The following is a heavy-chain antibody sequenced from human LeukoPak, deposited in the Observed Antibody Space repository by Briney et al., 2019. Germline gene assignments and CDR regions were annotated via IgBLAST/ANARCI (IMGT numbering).Heavy chain of an antibody. V-gene: IGHV3-7*02. CDR2: IKQDGSEK. D-gene: IGHD6-19*01. J-gene: IGHJ4*02. Sequence: GGSLRLSCAASEFTFSSYWMTWVRQAPGKGLEWVANIKQDGSEKYYVDSVKGRFTISRDNSKNSLYLQMNSLRAEDTAVYYCARVHIAVAGTVFDYWGQGTLVTVSS. CDR1: EFTFSSYW. CDR3: ARVHIAVAGTVFDY.